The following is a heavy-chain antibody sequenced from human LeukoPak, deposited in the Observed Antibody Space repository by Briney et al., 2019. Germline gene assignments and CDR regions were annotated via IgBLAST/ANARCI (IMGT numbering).Heavy chain of an antibody. V-gene: IGHV4-59*01. CDR1: GGSISSYY. CDR3: AGGYSYGSTYYYMDV. J-gene: IGHJ6*03. D-gene: IGHD5-18*01. Sequence: PSETLSLTCTVSGGSISSYYWSWIRQPPGKGLEWIGYIYYSGSTNYNPSLKSRVTISVDTSKNQFSLKLSSVTAADTAVYYCAGGYSYGSTYYYMDVWGKGTTVTISS. CDR2: IYYSGST.